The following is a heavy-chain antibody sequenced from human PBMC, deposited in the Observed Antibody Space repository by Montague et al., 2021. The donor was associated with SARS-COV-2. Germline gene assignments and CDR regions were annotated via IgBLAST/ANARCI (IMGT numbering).Heavy chain of an antibody. V-gene: IGHV4-39*01. J-gene: IGHJ2*01. CDR2: SRYGGTS. Sequence: SETLSLTCTVSSASISNDIYYWGWIRQPPGKGPEWIGGSRYGGTSYYNPSLKSRVTISIDTSKNQCSLTMTAVTAADTAVYFCARQDIQLRFDLWGRGTRVTVSS. D-gene: IGHD1-1*01. CDR3: ARQDIQLRFDL. CDR1: SASISNDIYY.